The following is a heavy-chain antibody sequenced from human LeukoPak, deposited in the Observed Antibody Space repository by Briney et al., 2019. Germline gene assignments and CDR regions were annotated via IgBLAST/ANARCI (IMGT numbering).Heavy chain of an antibody. CDR2: ISGSGGST. J-gene: IGHJ4*02. D-gene: IGHD2-2*01. Sequence: GGSLRLSCAASGFTFSSYAMSWVRQAPGKGLDWASAISGSGGSTYYADSVKGRFTISRDNSKNTLYLQMNSLRAEDTAVHYCAKDVVVVPAAIGRLFDYWGQGTLVTVSS. CDR3: AKDVVVVPAAIGRLFDY. V-gene: IGHV3-23*01. CDR1: GFTFSSYA.